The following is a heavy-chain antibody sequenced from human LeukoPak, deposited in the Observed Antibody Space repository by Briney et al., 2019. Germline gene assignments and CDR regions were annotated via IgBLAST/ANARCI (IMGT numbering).Heavy chain of an antibody. CDR2: IYSGGST. CDR3: ARDRVAAAVPFDY. V-gene: IGHV3-66*01. D-gene: IGHD6-13*01. J-gene: IGHJ4*02. CDR1: GFTVSSNY. Sequence: GGSLRLSCAASGFTVSSNYMSWVRQAPGKGLEWVSVIYSGGSTYYADSVKGRFTISRDNSKNTLYLQMNSLRAEDTAVYYCARDRVAAAVPFDYWGQGTRVTVSS.